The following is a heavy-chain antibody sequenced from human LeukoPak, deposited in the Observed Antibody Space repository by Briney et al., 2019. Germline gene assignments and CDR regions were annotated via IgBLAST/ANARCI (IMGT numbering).Heavy chain of an antibody. CDR1: EGTFSNYA. CDR2: IIPIFATA. Sequence: EASVKVSCKASEGTFSNYAVSWVRQAPGQGLEWMGGIIPIFATAHYAQKFQGRVTITADESTSTAYMELGSLRSEDTAVYYCAREAVAGSSNFDHWGQGTLVTVSS. J-gene: IGHJ4*02. CDR3: AREAVAGSSNFDH. V-gene: IGHV1-69*13. D-gene: IGHD6-19*01.